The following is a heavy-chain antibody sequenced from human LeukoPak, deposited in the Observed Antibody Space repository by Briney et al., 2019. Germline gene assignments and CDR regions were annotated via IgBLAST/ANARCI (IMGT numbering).Heavy chain of an antibody. Sequence: ASVKVSCKASGYTFTGYYMHWLRQAPGQGLEWMGWIKLNSGGTDYAQRFQGRVTMTRDTAITTAYMELRRLTSDDTAVYYCARGQPHDFWGQGTLVTVSS. CDR1: GYTFTGYY. J-gene: IGHJ4*02. V-gene: IGHV1-2*02. CDR3: ARGQPHDF. D-gene: IGHD6-13*01. CDR2: IKLNSGGT.